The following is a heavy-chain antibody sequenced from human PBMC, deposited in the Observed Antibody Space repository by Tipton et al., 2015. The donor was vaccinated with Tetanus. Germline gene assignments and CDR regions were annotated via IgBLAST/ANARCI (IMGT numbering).Heavy chain of an antibody. CDR2: ISHSGSS. CDR3: ARANNDYPKKGPFDY. V-gene: IGHV4-34*01. Sequence: GLVKPSETLSLTCTVSGGSFSLYYWNWVRQSPGKGLEWIGEISHSGSSSYSPSLKSRVTISVDTSKNQFSLRLRSVAAADTAVYYCARANNDYPKKGPFDYWGHGILVIVSS. CDR1: GGSFSLYY. D-gene: IGHD5-12*01. J-gene: IGHJ4*01.